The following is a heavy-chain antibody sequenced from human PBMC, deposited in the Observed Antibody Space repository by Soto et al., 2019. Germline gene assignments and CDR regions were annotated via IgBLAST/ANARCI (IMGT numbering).Heavy chain of an antibody. J-gene: IGHJ6*02. CDR3: TTADHRGPYGSGSYYPDYYYGMDV. CDR1: GFTFSNAW. CDR2: IKSKTDGGTT. Sequence: LRLSCAASGFTFSNAWMNWVRRAPGKGLEWVGRIKSKTDGGTTDYAAPVKGRFTISRDDSKNTLYLQMNSLKTEDTAVYYCTTADHRGPYGSGSYYPDYYYGMDVWGQGTTVTVSS. D-gene: IGHD3-10*01. V-gene: IGHV3-15*07.